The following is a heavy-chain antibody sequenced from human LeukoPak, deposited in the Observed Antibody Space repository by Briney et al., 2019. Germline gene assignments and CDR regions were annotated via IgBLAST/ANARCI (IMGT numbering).Heavy chain of an antibody. J-gene: IGHJ4*02. CDR3: ARDVGKDTITTEIAY. V-gene: IGHV3-30*04. CDR1: GFTFSSYS. Sequence: GGSLRLSCATSGFTFSSYSMSWVRQAPGKGLEWVAVISADGKNKNCADSVKGRLTISRDKSTLYLEMNNLKPEDTALYYCARDVGKDTITTEIAYWGQGTLVTVSS. D-gene: IGHD4-11*01. CDR2: ISADGKNK.